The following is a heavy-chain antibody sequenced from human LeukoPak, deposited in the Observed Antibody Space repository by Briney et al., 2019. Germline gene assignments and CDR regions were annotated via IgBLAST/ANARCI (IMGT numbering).Heavy chain of an antibody. J-gene: IGHJ4*02. CDR3: ARLRYADYVFDY. V-gene: IGHV3-21*01. D-gene: IGHD4-17*01. CDR1: GFTFSSYS. Sequence: GGSLRLSCAASGFTFSSYSMNWVRQAPGKGLEWVSSISSSSSYIYYADSVKGRFTISRDNAKNSLYLQMNSLRAEDTAVYYCARLRYADYVFDYWGQGTLVTVSS. CDR2: ISSSSSYI.